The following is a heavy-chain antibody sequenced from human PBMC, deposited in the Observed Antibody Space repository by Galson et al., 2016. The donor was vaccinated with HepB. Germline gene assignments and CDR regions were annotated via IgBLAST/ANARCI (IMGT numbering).Heavy chain of an antibody. CDR1: GGSISSFY. CDR3: ARRSRNRRPEDY. D-gene: IGHD1-26*01. J-gene: IGHJ4*02. CDR2: INYSWNT. V-gene: IGHV4-59*08. Sequence: SETLSLTCSISGGSISSFYWSWIRQTPGKGLEWLGYINYSWNTYYNPSLKSRVTMSVDTSKNQFSLKLNSVTAADTAVYYCARRSRNRRPEDYWGQGTLVTVSS.